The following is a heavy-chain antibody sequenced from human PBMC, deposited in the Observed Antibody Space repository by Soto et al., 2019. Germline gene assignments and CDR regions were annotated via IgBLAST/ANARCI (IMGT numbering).Heavy chain of an antibody. Sequence: LSLTCTVSGGSISSYYWSWVRQPPGKGLEWIGYIYYSGSTNYNPSLTSRVTISVDTSKNQFSLELSSVTAADTAVYYCARGYCSGGSCQDAFDIWGQGTMVTVSS. D-gene: IGHD2-15*01. CDR3: ARGYCSGGSCQDAFDI. CDR2: IYYSGST. J-gene: IGHJ3*02. V-gene: IGHV4-59*01. CDR1: GGSISSYY.